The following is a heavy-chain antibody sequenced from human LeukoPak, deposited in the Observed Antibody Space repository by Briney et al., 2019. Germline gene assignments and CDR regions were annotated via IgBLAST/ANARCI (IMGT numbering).Heavy chain of an antibody. CDR2: IWYDGSNK. J-gene: IGHJ4*02. CDR1: GFTFSSYG. D-gene: IGHD6-13*01. CDR3: ARDLCPYSSSWYGSFDY. V-gene: IGHV3-33*01. Sequence: GGSLRLSCAASGFTFSSYGMHWVRQAPGKGLEWVAVIWYDGSNKYYADSVKGRFTISRDNSKNTLYLQMNSLRAEDTAVYYCARDLCPYSSSWYGSFDYWGQGTLVTVSS.